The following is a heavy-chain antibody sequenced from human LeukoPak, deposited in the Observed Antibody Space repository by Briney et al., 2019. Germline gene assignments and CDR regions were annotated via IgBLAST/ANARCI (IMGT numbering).Heavy chain of an antibody. CDR2: INHSGST. J-gene: IGHJ6*02. CDR1: GGSFSGYY. D-gene: IGHD3-9*01. CDR3: ERAGHYYILTGYINGHGMDV. Sequence: SETLSLTCAVYGGSFSGYYWSWIRQPPGKGLEWIGEINHSGSTNNNPSLKSRVTISVDTSKNQFSLKLSSVTAADTAVYYCERAGHYYILTGYINGHGMDVWGQGTTVTVSS. V-gene: IGHV4-34*01.